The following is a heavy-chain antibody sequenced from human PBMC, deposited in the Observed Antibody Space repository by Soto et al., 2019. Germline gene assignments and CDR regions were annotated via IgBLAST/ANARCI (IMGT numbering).Heavy chain of an antibody. CDR3: ARENSSSWKNYYYYYGMDV. V-gene: IGHV4-59*01. D-gene: IGHD6-13*01. J-gene: IGHJ6*02. Sequence: SETLSLTCTVSGGSISSYYWSWIRQPPGKGLEWIGYIYYSGSTSYNPSLKSRVTISVDTSKNQFSLKLTSVIAADTAVYYCARENSSSWKNYYYYYGMDVWGQGTTVTV. CDR2: IYYSGST. CDR1: GGSISSYY.